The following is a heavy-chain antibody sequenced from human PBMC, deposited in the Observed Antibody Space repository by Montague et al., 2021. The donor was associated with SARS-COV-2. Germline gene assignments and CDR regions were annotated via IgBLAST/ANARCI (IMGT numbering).Heavy chain of an antibody. D-gene: IGHD6-19*01. CDR2: ISSNGGIT. Sequence: SLRLSCAASGFTFSSYAMHWVRQAPGKGLEYVSAISSNGGITYYANSVKGRFTISRDNSKNTLYLQMGSLRAEDMAVYYCARGRAVAVYDYWGQGTLVTVSS. CDR3: ARGRAVAVYDY. CDR1: GFTFSSYA. J-gene: IGHJ4*02. V-gene: IGHV3-64*01.